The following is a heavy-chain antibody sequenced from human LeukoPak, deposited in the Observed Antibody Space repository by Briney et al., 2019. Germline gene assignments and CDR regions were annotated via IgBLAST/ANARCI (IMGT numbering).Heavy chain of an antibody. CDR1: GGSISSYY. Sequence: TETLSLTCTVSGGSISSYYWSWIRQPPGKGLEWIGYIYYSGSTNYNPSLKSRVTISVDTSKNQFSLKLSSVTAADTAVYYCARGGVEMATGDFDYWGQGTLVTVSS. D-gene: IGHD5-24*01. J-gene: IGHJ4*02. CDR2: IYYSGST. V-gene: IGHV4-59*01. CDR3: ARGGVEMATGDFDY.